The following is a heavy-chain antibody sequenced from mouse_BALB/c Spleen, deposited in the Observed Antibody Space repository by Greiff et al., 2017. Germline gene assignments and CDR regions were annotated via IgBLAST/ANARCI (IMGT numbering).Heavy chain of an antibody. D-gene: IGHD1-1*01. J-gene: IGHJ4*01. V-gene: IGHV2-9*02. CDR2: IWAGGST. CDR1: GFSLTSYG. CDR3: AAGSSDAMDY. Sequence: VQRVESGPGLVAPSQSLSITCTVSGFSLTSYGVHWVRQPPGKGLEWLGVIWAGGSTNYNSALMSRLSISKDNSKSQVFLKMNSLQTDDTAMYYCAAGSSDAMDYWGQGTSVTVSS.